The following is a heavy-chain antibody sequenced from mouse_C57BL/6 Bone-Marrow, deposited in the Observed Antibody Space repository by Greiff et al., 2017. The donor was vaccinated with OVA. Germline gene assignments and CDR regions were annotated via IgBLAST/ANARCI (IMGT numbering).Heavy chain of an antibody. V-gene: IGHV1-63*01. CDR2: IYPGGGYT. CDR3: ARWNMAYSNYVWYFDV. D-gene: IGHD2-5*01. CDR1: GYTFTNYW. J-gene: IGHJ1*03. Sequence: QVQLQQSGAELVRPGTSVKMSCKASGYTFTNYWIGWAKQRPGHGLEWIGDIYPGGGYTNYTEKFKGKATLTADTSSSTAYMQFSSLTSEDSAIYYGARWNMAYSNYVWYFDVWGTGTTVTVSS.